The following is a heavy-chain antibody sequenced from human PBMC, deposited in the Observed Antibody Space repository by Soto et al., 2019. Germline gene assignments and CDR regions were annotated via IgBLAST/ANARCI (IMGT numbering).Heavy chain of an antibody. CDR2: MSSTSAYI. Sequence: GGSLSLSCAASGFPFSSYSMHWVRQAPGKGLEWVASMSSTSAYIRYADSVKGRFTISRDNVKNLLDLQMNSLRAEDTAVYYCARGGLGYGSGSSGIYFGMDVWGQGTTVTVSS. J-gene: IGHJ6*02. D-gene: IGHD2-15*01. CDR3: ARGGLGYGSGSSGIYFGMDV. V-gene: IGHV3-21*01. CDR1: GFPFSSYS.